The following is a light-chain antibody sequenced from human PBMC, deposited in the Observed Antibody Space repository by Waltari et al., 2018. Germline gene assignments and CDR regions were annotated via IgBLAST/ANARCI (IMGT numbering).Light chain of an antibody. Sequence: QSVLTQPPSVSGAPGHSVTISCTGSRSNIGAGYDAHWYQQLPGAAPKLLIYAFVNRPSGVPDRFYGSKSGTSASLAINGLQAEDEAIYYCQSYDSSLNAVFGGGTKVTVL. J-gene: IGLJ3*02. CDR2: AFV. CDR1: RSNIGAGYD. CDR3: QSYDSSLNAV. V-gene: IGLV1-40*01.